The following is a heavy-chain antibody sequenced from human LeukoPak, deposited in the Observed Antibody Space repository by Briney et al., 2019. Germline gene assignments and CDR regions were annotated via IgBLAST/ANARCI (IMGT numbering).Heavy chain of an antibody. J-gene: IGHJ4*02. V-gene: IGHV1-2*02. CDR3: ARTHDSSDWYGGDY. D-gene: IGHD6-19*01. CDR1: GYTFTGYY. Sequence: VASMKVSCKASGYTFTGYYIHWVRQAPGQGLEWMGWINPNSGGTNYAQKFQGRVTMTRDTSISTAYMELSRLRSDDTALYYCARTHDSSDWYGGDYWGQGTLVTVSS. CDR2: INPNSGGT.